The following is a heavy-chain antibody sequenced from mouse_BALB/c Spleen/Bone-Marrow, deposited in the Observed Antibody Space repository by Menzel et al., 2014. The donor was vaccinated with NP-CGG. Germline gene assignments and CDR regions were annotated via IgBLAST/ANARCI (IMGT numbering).Heavy chain of an antibody. CDR3: ARREYDYDVFAY. J-gene: IGHJ3*01. Sequence: EVHLVESGGGLVKLGGSLKLSCAASGFTFSSYYMSWVRQTPEKRLELVAAINSNGGSTYYPDTVKGRFTISRDNAKNTLYLQMSSLKSEDTALYYCARREYDYDVFAYWGQGTLVTVSA. D-gene: IGHD2-4*01. CDR2: INSNGGST. V-gene: IGHV5-6-2*01. CDR1: GFTFSSYY.